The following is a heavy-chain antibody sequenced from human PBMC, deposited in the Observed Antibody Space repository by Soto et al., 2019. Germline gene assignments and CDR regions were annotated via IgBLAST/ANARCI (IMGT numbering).Heavy chain of an antibody. J-gene: IGHJ5*02. CDR3: ARDVGGSSPEYNWLDP. CDR1: GGSISSGGYY. V-gene: IGHV4-31*03. Sequence: NPSETLSLTCTVSGGSISSGGYYWSWIRQHPGKGLEWIGYIYYSGSTYYNPSLKSRVTISVDTSKNQFSLKLSSVTAADTAVYYCARDVGGSSPEYNWLDPWGQGTLVTVSS. CDR2: IYYSGST. D-gene: IGHD6-6*01.